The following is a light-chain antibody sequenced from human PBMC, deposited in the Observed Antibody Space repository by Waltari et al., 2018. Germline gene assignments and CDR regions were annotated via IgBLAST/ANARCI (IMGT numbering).Light chain of an antibody. J-gene: IGLJ1*01. Sequence: QSALTQPASVSGSPGQSLAVSCTGSSSDVGTYNHVSWYQQHPGKAPKLIIYEATKRPSGVSNRFSGSKSGNMASLTISGLQAEDEAEYYCCSFAGRSTWVFGTGTKVTVL. CDR1: SSDVGTYNH. CDR2: EAT. V-gene: IGLV2-23*01. CDR3: CSFAGRSTWV.